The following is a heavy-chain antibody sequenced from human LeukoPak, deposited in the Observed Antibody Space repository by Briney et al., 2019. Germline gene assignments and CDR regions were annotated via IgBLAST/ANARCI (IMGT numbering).Heavy chain of an antibody. D-gene: IGHD2-2*01. V-gene: IGHV3-7*04. CDR3: ARRKGCSSTSCYYFDY. CDR1: XXTFSTXX. J-gene: IGHJ4*02. Sequence: LXXXXAAXXXTFSTXXXSXVRQAPGXXLEXVAXXKQDGSEKYYVDSVKGRFTISRDNAKNSLYLQMNSLRAEDTAVYYCARRKGCSSTSCYYFDYWGQGTLVTVSS. CDR2: XKQDGSEK.